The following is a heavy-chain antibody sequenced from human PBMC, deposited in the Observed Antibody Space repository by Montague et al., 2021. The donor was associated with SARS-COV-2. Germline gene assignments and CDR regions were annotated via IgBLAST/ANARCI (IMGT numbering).Heavy chain of an antibody. CDR1: GFTFDDYA. J-gene: IGHJ4*02. Sequence: SLRLSCAASGFTFDDYAMHWVRQAPGKGLEWVSGISWHSGSIGYADSVKGRFTISRDNAKNSLYLQMNCLRAEDTALYYCAKEDGSGSYYWGVFDYWGQGTLVTVSS. CDR2: ISWHSGSI. CDR3: AKEDGSGSYYWGVFDY. V-gene: IGHV3-9*01. D-gene: IGHD3-10*01.